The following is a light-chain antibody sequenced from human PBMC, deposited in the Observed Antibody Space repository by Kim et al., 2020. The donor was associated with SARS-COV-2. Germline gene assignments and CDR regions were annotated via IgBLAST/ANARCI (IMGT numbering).Light chain of an antibody. CDR1: ALPRQY. V-gene: IGLV3-25*03. J-gene: IGLJ3*02. CDR2: KDS. CDR3: QSADSSGTSWV. Sequence: SYELTQPPSVSVSPGQTARIPCSGDALPRQYAYWYQQKPGQAPVLVIYKDSERPSGIPERFSGSSSGTTVTLTISGVQAEDEADYYCQSADSSGTSWVFGGGTQLTVL.